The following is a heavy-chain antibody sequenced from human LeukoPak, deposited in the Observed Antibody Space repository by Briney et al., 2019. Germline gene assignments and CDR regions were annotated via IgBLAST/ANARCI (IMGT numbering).Heavy chain of an antibody. Sequence: GGSLRLSCAASGFTFSSYSMNWVRQAPGKGLEWVSSITKSSNYKYYADSVKGRFTASRDNAENSLYLQMDSLRAEDTAVYFCARDNWSAAPGAFAPWGQGILDTVSS. V-gene: IGHV3-21*01. CDR1: GFTFSSYS. CDR3: ARDNWSAAPGAFAP. J-gene: IGHJ5*02. CDR2: ITKSSNYK. D-gene: IGHD1-20*01.